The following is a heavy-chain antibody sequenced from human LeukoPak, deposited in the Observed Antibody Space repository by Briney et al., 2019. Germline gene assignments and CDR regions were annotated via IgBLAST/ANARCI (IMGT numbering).Heavy chain of an antibody. J-gene: IGHJ3*01. Sequence: GGSLRLSCAASGFTFSNVWMSWVRQAPGKGREWVGRIKSKTDGGTIDYAAPVKGRFTISRDDSKNTLYLQMKSLKTEDTAVYYCSTDFWSGYYTFFDVWGQGTMVTVSS. CDR2: IKSKTDGGTI. CDR3: STDFWSGYYTFFDV. CDR1: GFTFSNVW. D-gene: IGHD3-3*01. V-gene: IGHV3-15*01.